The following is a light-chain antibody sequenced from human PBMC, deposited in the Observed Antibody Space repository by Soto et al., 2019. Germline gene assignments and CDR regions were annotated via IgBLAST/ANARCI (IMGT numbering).Light chain of an antibody. Sequence: QSALTQPASVSGSPEQSITISCTGTSSDVGGYNYVSWYQQHPGKAPKLMINDVSNRPSGVSNRFSGSKSGNTASLTISGLQAEDEADYYCSSYTSSSHVVFGGGTKLTVL. CDR2: DVS. V-gene: IGLV2-14*01. J-gene: IGLJ2*01. CDR1: SSDVGGYNY. CDR3: SSYTSSSHVV.